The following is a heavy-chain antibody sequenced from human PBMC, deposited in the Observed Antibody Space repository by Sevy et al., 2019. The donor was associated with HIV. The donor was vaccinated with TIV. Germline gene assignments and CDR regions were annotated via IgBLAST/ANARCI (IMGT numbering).Heavy chain of an antibody. CDR2: TYYRSKWYN. D-gene: IGHD2-15*01. V-gene: IGHV6-1*01. CDR1: GDSVSSNSAA. CDR3: ARENRRDGYSNFDY. Sequence: SRTFSLTCAISGDSVSSNSAAWNWIRQSPSRGLEWLGRTYYRSKWYNAYAVSVKSRITINPDTSKNQFSLQLNSVTPEDTAVYYCARENRRDGYSNFDYWGQGTLVSVSS. J-gene: IGHJ4*02.